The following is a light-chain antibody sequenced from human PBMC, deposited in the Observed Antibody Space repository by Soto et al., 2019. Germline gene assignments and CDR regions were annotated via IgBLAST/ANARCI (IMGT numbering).Light chain of an antibody. CDR1: SSNIGSNY. J-gene: IGLJ2*01. CDR3: CSYAGSDTFV. CDR2: EAR. V-gene: IGLV2-23*02. Sequence: QSVLTQPPSASGTPGQRVTISCSGSSSNIGSNYVYWYQQHPGKAPKLMIYEARKRPSGVSNRFSGSKSGSTASLTISGLQAEDEADYYCCSYAGSDTFVFGGGTKLTVL.